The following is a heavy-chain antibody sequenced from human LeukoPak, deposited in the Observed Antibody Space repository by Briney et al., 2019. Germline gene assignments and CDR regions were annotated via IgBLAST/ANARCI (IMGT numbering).Heavy chain of an antibody. D-gene: IGHD5-24*01. J-gene: IGHJ3*02. CDR3: ARGIKMATITRDASDI. CDR2: INHSGST. V-gene: IGHV4-34*01. Sequence: PSETPSLTCAVYGGSFSGYYWSWIRQPPGKGLEWIGEINHSGSTNYNPSLKSRVTISVDTSKNQFSLKLSSVTAADTAVYYCARGIKMATITRDASDIWGQGTMVTVSS. CDR1: GGSFSGYY.